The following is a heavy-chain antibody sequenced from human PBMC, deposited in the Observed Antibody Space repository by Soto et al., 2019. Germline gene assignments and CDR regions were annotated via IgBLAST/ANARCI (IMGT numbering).Heavy chain of an antibody. D-gene: IGHD3-22*01. CDR1: GFTFSNHW. V-gene: IGHV3-7*01. CDR3: VRAQGYYSFEY. J-gene: IGHJ4*02. Sequence: EVQLVESGGGLVQPGGSLRLSCAASGFTFSNHWMGWVRQAPGKGLEWVADISPDGSQKYYLDSVKCRFTISRDNAQTSLYLQMNGLGAKDTAVYFCVRAQGYYSFEYWGQGTLVTISS. CDR2: ISPDGSQK.